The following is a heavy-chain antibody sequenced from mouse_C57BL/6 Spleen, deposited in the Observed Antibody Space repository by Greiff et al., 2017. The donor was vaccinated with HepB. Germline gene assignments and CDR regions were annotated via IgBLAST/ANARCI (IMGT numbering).Heavy chain of an antibody. D-gene: IGHD4-1*01. J-gene: IGHJ1*03. CDR2: ISNGGGST. CDR3: ARLGNWHWYFDV. Sequence: EVQLVESGGGLVQPGGSLKLSCAASGFTFSDYYMYWVRQTPEKRLEWVAYISNGGGSTYYTDTVKGRFTISRDNAKNTLYLQMSRLKSEDTAMYYCARLGNWHWYFDVWGTGTTVTVSS. V-gene: IGHV5-12*01. CDR1: GFTFSDYY.